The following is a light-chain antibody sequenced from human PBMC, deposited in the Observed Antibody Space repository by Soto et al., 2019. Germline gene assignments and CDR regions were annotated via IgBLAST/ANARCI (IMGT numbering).Light chain of an antibody. Sequence: HSALTQPASVSGSPGQSITISCTGTSSDVGGYNYVSWYQQHPGKAPKLLIYDVSNRPSGVSNRFSGSKSGNTASLTISGLQGEDEADYYCSSYTSSSTYVFGTGTKLTVL. CDR2: DVS. V-gene: IGLV2-14*01. CDR1: SSDVGGYNY. CDR3: SSYTSSSTYV. J-gene: IGLJ1*01.